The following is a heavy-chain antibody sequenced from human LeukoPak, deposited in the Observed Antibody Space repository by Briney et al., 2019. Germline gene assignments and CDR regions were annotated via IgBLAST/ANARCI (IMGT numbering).Heavy chain of an antibody. J-gene: IGHJ4*02. CDR1: GFTFSSYG. D-gene: IGHD6-13*01. Sequence: PGGSLRLSCAASGFTFSSYGMHWVRQAPGKGLEWVAVISYDGSNKYYADSVKGRFTISRDNSKNTLYLQMNSLRAEDTAVYYCAKSHLYSSSWKRPLDYWGQGTLVTVSS. CDR3: AKSHLYSSSWKRPLDY. V-gene: IGHV3-30*18. CDR2: ISYDGSNK.